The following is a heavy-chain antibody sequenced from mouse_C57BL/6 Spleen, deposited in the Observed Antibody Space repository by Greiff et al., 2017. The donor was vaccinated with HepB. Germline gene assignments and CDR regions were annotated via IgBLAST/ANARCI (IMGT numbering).Heavy chain of an antibody. CDR3: ASQLGRDAMDY. D-gene: IGHD4-1*02. CDR2: INPSSGYT. CDR1: GYTFTSYW. J-gene: IGHJ4*01. V-gene: IGHV1-7*01. Sequence: QVHVKQSGAELAKPGASVKLSCKASGYTFTSYWMHWVKQRPGQGLEWIGYINPSSGYTKYNQKFKDKATLTADKSSSTAYMQLSSLTYEDSAVYYCASQLGRDAMDYWGQGTSVTVSS.